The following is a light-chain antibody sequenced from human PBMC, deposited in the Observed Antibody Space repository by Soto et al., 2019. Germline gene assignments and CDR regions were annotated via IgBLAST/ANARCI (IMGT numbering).Light chain of an antibody. V-gene: IGKV3-20*01. CDR2: IAS. CDR3: QQYGTSPWT. CDR1: QSVSSNY. J-gene: IGKJ1*01. Sequence: EIVLTQSPGTLSLFPGERATLSCRATQSVSSNYLAWYQQKPGQAPGLLIYIASSRATGIPDRFSGSGSGTDFTLTISRLEPEDCAVYYCQQYGTSPWTFGQATKVEIK.